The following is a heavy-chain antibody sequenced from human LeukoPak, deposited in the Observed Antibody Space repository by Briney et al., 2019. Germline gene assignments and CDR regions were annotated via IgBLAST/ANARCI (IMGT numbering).Heavy chain of an antibody. J-gene: IGHJ4*02. Sequence: GGSLRLSCAASGFTFDDYAMSWIRQAPGKGLEWVGFIRGKPYGETTEYAASVQGRFTISRDDSESTTYLQLNSLKTEDTAVYYCTRGSDTIFGVARDGFDSWGQGTLVTVSS. CDR3: TRGSDTIFGVARDGFDS. CDR2: IRGKPYGETT. CDR1: GFTFDDYA. V-gene: IGHV3-49*03. D-gene: IGHD3-3*01.